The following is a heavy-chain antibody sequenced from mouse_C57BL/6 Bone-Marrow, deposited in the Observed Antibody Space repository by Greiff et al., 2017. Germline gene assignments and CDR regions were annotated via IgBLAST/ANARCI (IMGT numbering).Heavy chain of an antibody. CDR3: AMHAHYYFDY. CDR2: ISSGSSTI. Sequence: EVMLVESGGGLVKPGGSLKLSCAASGFTFSDYGMHWVRQAPEKGLEWVAYISSGSSTIYYADTVKGRSTFSRDNAKNTQFLQLTSLTSEDTAMYYCAMHAHYYFDYWGQGTTLTVSS. J-gene: IGHJ2*01. CDR1: GFTFSDYG. V-gene: IGHV5-17*01.